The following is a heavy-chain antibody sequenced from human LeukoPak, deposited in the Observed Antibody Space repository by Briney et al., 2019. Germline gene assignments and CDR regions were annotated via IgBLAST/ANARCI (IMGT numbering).Heavy chain of an antibody. CDR1: GFTFSSYS. Sequence: GGSLRLSCAASGFTFSSYSMNWVRQAPGKGLEWVSSISSSSSYIYYADSMKGRFTISRDNAENSLYLQMSSLRADDTAVYYCARDRVGGSFDFWGQGTLVTVSS. CDR2: ISSSSSYI. J-gene: IGHJ4*02. V-gene: IGHV3-21*01. CDR3: ARDRVGGSFDF. D-gene: IGHD6-19*01.